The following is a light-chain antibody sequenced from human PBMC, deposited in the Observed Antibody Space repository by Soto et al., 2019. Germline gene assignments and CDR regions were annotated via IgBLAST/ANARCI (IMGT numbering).Light chain of an antibody. Sequence: AIQMTQSPSSLSVSVGDRVTVTCRASQGIGNDVGWYQQKPGKAPKLLIYAASSLQSGVPSRFSGSRSGTDVTLTISSLQTEDFATYYCLQDHNYPLTFGGGTKVEIK. CDR2: AAS. CDR3: LQDHNYPLT. CDR1: QGIGND. J-gene: IGKJ4*01. V-gene: IGKV1-6*01.